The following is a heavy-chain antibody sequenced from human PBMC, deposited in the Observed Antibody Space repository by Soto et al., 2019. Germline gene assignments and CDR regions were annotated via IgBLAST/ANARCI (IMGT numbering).Heavy chain of an antibody. V-gene: IGHV4-30-2*01. D-gene: IGHD5-18*01. CDR3: DRATGNSYAPVRLDP. Sequence: PSETLSLTCAVSGGSISSGGYSWSWIRQPPGKGLEWIGYIYHSGSTYYNPSLKSRVTISVDRSKNQFSLKLSSVTAADTAVYYCDRATGNSYAPVRLDPWGQGTLVTVYS. J-gene: IGHJ5*02. CDR2: IYHSGST. CDR1: GGSISSGGYS.